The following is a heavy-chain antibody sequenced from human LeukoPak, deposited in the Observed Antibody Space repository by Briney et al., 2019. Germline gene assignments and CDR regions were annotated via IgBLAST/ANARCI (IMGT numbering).Heavy chain of an antibody. CDR3: ARGFVHAFDI. CDR1: GFAFSTCD. Sequence: PGGSLRLSCAASGFAFSTCDMHWVRQPTGKGLEWVSAIGVAGDTYYPGSVKGRFTISRENAKNSLYLQMNSLSAGDTAVYYCARGFVHAFDIWGQGTMVTVSS. CDR2: IGVAGDT. D-gene: IGHD6-6*01. V-gene: IGHV3-13*04. J-gene: IGHJ3*02.